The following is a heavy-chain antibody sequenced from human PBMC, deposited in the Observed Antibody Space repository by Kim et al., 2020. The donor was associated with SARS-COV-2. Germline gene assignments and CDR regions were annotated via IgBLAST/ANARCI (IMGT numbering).Heavy chain of an antibody. J-gene: IGHJ2*01. D-gene: IGHD3-16*01. CDR3: ARVEGAYDF. V-gene: IGHV3-11*01. CDR1: GFSFSDHY. Sequence: GGSLRLSCAASGFSFSDHYMTWIRQAPGMGLEWISEISSTAITTYYADSVKGRFTISRDNAKNTVYLQMNSLRDDDTAVYYCARVEGAYDFWGRGTLSL. CDR2: ISSTAITT.